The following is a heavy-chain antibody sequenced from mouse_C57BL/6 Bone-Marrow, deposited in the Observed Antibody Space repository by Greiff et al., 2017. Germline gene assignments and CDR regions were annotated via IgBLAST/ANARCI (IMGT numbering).Heavy chain of an antibody. J-gene: IGHJ4*01. D-gene: IGHD2-12*01. CDR3: ARTTIYYYAIDY. Sequence: VMLVESGGDLVKPGGSLKLSCAASGFTFSSYGMSWVRQTPDKRLEWVATISSGGSYTYYPDSVKGRFTISRDNAKNTLYLQMSSLKSEDTAMYYCARTTIYYYAIDYWGQGTSVTVSS. V-gene: IGHV5-6*02. CDR2: ISSGGSYT. CDR1: GFTFSSYG.